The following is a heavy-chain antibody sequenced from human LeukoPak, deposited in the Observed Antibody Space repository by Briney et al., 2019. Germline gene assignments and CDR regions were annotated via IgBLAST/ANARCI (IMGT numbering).Heavy chain of an antibody. CDR1: GGSVSSTTYY. D-gene: IGHD3-10*01. V-gene: IGHV4-39*01. Sequence: SETLSLTCTVSGGSVSSTTYYWSWIHQPPGKGLEWIASINYSGSTYYNPSLKSRVTISVDTSENQFSLKLSSVTAADTAVYYCARYVVYGSGKYYFDCWGQGTLVTVSS. J-gene: IGHJ4*02. CDR3: ARYVVYGSGKYYFDC. CDR2: INYSGST.